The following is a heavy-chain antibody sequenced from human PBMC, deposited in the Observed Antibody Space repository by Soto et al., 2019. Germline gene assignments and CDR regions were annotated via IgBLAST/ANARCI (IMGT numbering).Heavy chain of an antibody. CDR3: ARVSSSGPFDY. J-gene: IGHJ4*02. D-gene: IGHD3-22*01. Sequence: QVQLQESGPGLVKPSQTLSLTCTVSGGSISSGDYYWSWIRQPPGKGLEWIGYIYYSGSTYYNPSLNSRGIIAADTLKNQFSLKLSSVTAADTAVYYCARVSSSGPFDYWGQGILVTVSS. CDR1: GGSISSGDYY. CDR2: IYYSGST. V-gene: IGHV4-30-4*01.